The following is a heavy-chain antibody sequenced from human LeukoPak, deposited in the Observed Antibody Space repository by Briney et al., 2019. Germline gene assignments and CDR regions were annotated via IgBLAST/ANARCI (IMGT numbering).Heavy chain of an antibody. D-gene: IGHD3-10*01. Sequence: SETLSLTCTVSGGSISSGSYYWSWIRQPAGKELEWIGRIYASGSTYYNPSLKSRGTISVDTSKNQFSLKLSSVTAADTAVYYCARDFGAGYYYGSGSYYPYWGQGTLVTVSS. J-gene: IGHJ4*02. V-gene: IGHV4-61*02. CDR1: GGSISSGSYY. CDR2: IYASGST. CDR3: ARDFGAGYYYGSGSYYPY.